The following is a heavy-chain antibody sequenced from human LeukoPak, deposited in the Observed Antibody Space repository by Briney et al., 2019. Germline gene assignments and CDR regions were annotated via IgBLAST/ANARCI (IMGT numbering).Heavy chain of an antibody. Sequence: PGGSLRLSCAASGFTFSSYGMHWVRQAPGGGLVWVSRMNSDGTTVNYADSVKGRFTMSRDNAKDTLYLQMNSLRAEDTAVYHCARGGNYYLDYWGQGTLATVSS. CDR3: ARGGNYYLDY. D-gene: IGHD5-24*01. CDR1: GFTFSSYG. CDR2: MNSDGTTV. J-gene: IGHJ4*02. V-gene: IGHV3-74*01.